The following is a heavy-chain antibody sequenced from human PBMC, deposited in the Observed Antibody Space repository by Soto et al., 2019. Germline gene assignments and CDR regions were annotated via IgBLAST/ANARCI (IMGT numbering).Heavy chain of an antibody. Sequence: SVKVSCKASGYTFTSYDISWVRQAPGQGLEWMGGIIPIFDTANYAQKFQGRVTMTRDTSTSTVYMELSSLRSEDTAVYYCAREPYYGSGSYYKHYYYYGMDVWGQGTTVTVSS. V-gene: IGHV1-69*05. CDR1: GYTFTSYD. J-gene: IGHJ6*02. CDR2: IIPIFDTA. CDR3: AREPYYGSGSYYKHYYYYGMDV. D-gene: IGHD3-10*01.